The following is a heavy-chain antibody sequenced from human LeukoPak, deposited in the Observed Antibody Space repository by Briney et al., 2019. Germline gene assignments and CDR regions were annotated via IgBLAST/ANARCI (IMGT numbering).Heavy chain of an antibody. Sequence: GGSLRLSRAASGFTFSSYWMHWVRQAPGKGLVWVSRIISDGRSTSYADSVKGRFTISRDNAKNTLYLQMNSLRAEDTAVYYCARGQRCSGGSCYTPWVYGMDVWGQGTTVTVS. V-gene: IGHV3-74*01. CDR3: ARGQRCSGGSCYTPWVYGMDV. J-gene: IGHJ6*02. CDR1: GFTFSSYW. D-gene: IGHD2-15*01. CDR2: IISDGRST.